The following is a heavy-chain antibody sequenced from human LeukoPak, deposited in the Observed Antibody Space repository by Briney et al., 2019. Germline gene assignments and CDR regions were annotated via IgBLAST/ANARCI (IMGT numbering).Heavy chain of an antibody. J-gene: IGHJ4*02. CDR2: ISSSGSTI. D-gene: IGHD6-19*01. V-gene: IGHV3-48*03. CDR3: ARWSESIAVAGIRVAFDY. Sequence: GGSLRLSCAASGFTFSSYEMNWVRQAPGKGLEWVSYISSSGSTIYYADSVKGRFTISRDNAKDSLYPQMNSLRAEDTAVYYCARWSESIAVAGIRVAFDYWGQGTLVTVSS. CDR1: GFTFSSYE.